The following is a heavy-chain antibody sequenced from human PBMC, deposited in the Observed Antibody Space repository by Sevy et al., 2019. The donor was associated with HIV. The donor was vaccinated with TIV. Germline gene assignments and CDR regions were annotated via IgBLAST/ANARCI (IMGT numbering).Heavy chain of an antibody. D-gene: IGHD3-3*01. V-gene: IGHV3-21*01. CDR1: GFTFSDYA. J-gene: IGHJ6*02. CDR3: ARDKTILEGRYGMDV. Sequence: GGSLRLSCAASGFTFSDYAINWVRQAPGKGLERVSSITSGSSYIFYADSVKGRFTVSRDNAKNSLYLQMNSLRAEDTAVYYCARDKTILEGRYGMDVRGQGTTVTVSS. CDR2: ITSGSSYI.